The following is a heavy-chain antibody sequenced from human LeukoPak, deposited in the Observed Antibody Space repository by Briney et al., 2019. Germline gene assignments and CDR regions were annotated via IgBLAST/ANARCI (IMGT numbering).Heavy chain of an antibody. V-gene: IGHV1-69*04. D-gene: IGHD5-12*01. Sequence: SVKVSFKASGGTFSSYAISWVRQAPGQGLEWMGRIIPILGIANYAQKFQGRVTITADKSTSTAYMELSSLRSEDTAVYYCARSGHRKNYYYYYGMDVWGQGTTVTVSS. CDR3: ARSGHRKNYYYYYGMDV. J-gene: IGHJ6*02. CDR1: GGTFSSYA. CDR2: IIPILGIA.